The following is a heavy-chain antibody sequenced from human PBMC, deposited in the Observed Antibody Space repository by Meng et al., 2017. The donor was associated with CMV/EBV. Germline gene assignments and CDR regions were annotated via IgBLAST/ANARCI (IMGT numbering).Heavy chain of an antibody. CDR3: ARGGIAAAGLH. CDR1: GGSISSSSYY. V-gene: IGHV4-39*06. D-gene: IGHD6-13*01. J-gene: IGHJ4*02. Sequence: RLPRQESGPGRLKPSETLSLTCTVSGGSISSSSYYWGWIRQPPGKGLEWIGSIYYSGGTYYNPSLKSRVTISVDTSKNQFSLKLSSVTAADTAVYHCARGGIAAAGLHWGQGTLVTVSS. CDR2: IYYSGGT.